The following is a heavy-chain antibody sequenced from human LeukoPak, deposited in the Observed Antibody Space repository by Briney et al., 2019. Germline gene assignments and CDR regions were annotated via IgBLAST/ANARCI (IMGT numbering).Heavy chain of an antibody. CDR2: IYHSGGT. Sequence: SETLSLTCTVSSYSISSGYYWGWIRQPPGKGLEWIGSIYHSGGTYYNPSLKSRVTISVDTSKNQFSLKLSFVTAADTAVYYCARVASSSWYEDYWGQGTLVTVSS. V-gene: IGHV4-38-2*02. CDR3: ARVASSSWYEDY. D-gene: IGHD6-13*01. CDR1: SYSISSGYY. J-gene: IGHJ4*02.